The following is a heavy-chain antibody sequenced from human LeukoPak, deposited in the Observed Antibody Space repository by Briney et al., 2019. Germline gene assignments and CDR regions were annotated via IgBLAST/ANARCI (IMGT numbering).Heavy chain of an antibody. CDR2: IWSDGTNR. D-gene: IGHD4-11*01. J-gene: IGHJ4*02. CDR3: ARDAQRGFDYSNSLQY. CDR1: GFTFNHYG. Sequence: GRSLRLSCAATGFTFNHYGMHWVRHAPGKGMEWVAVIWSDGTNRYYTGSVKGRFTISRVDSRNTVYLQMNTLRPEDTGMYYCARDAQRGFDYSNSLQYWGQGTPVTVST. V-gene: IGHV3-33*01.